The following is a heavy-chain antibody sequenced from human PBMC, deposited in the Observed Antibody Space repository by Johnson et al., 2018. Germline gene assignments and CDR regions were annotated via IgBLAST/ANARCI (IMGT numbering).Heavy chain of an antibody. CDR2: ISYDGRNK. CDR1: GFTFSSYG. J-gene: IGHJ1*01. V-gene: IGHV3-30*18. Sequence: QLVDSGGGVVQPGRSLRLSCAASGFTFSSYGLHWVRQAPGNGLEWVAVISYDGRNKYYADSEKGRFTFSRDNSKNKLYLQMNSPSAEDTAVYYCAKGPSYQLLYAEYFQHWGQGTLVTVSS. D-gene: IGHD2-2*02. CDR3: AKGPSYQLLYAEYFQH.